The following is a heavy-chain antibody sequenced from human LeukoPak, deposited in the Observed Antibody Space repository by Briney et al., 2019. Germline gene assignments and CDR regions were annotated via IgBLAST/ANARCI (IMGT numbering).Heavy chain of an antibody. D-gene: IGHD3-22*01. CDR2: ISAYNGNT. V-gene: IGHV1-18*01. Sequence: ASVKVSCKASGYTFTSYGISWVRQAPGQGLELMGWISAYNGNTNYAQKLQGRVTMITDTSTSKAYMELRSLRSDDTAVYYCARDLYYYDSSGYRWFDPWGQGTLVTVSS. J-gene: IGHJ5*02. CDR1: GYTFTSYG. CDR3: ARDLYYYDSSGYRWFDP.